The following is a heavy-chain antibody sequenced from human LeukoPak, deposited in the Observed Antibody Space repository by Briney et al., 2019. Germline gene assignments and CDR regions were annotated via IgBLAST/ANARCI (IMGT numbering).Heavy chain of an antibody. V-gene: IGHV4-34*01. Sequence: SETLSLTCAVYGGSFSGYYWSWIRQPPGKGLEWIGEINHSGSTNYNPSLKSRVTISVDTSKNQFSLKLSSVTAADTAVYYCASSGYAFYYMDVWGEGTTVTISS. J-gene: IGHJ6*03. CDR3: ASSGYAFYYMDV. CDR2: INHSGST. CDR1: GGSFSGYY. D-gene: IGHD5-12*01.